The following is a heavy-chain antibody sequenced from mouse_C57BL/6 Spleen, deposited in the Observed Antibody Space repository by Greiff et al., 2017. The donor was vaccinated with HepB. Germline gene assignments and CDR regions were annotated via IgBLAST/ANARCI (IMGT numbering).Heavy chain of an antibody. D-gene: IGHD1-1*01. CDR2: IDPENGDT. CDR1: GFNIKDDY. CDR3: TTRAYGSSSWFAY. V-gene: IGHV14-4*01. Sequence: EVQLVESGAELVRPGASVKLSCTASGFNIKDDYMHWVKQRPEQGLEWIGWIDPENGDTEYASKFQGKATITADTSSNTAYLQLSSLTSEDTAVYYCTTRAYGSSSWFAYWGQGTLVTVSA. J-gene: IGHJ3*01.